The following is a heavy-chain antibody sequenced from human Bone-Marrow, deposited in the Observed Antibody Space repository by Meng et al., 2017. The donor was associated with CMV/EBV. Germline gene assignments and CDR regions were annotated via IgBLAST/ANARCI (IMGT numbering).Heavy chain of an antibody. CDR1: GFTFSSYG. J-gene: IGHJ6*02. V-gene: IGHV3-13*01. D-gene: IGHD2-8*01. Sequence: GESLKISCAASGFTFSSYGMHWVRQATGKGLEWVSAIGTAGDTYYPGSVKGRFTISRENAKNSLYLQMNSLRAEDTAVYYCARASVLMVIYYYGMDVWGQGTTVTVSS. CDR2: IGTAGDT. CDR3: ARASVLMVIYYYGMDV.